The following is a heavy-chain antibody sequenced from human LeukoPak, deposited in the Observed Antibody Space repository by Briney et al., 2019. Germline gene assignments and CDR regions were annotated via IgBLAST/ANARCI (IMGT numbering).Heavy chain of an antibody. Sequence: ASVKVSCKASGYTFTSYGISWARQAPGQGLEWMGWISAYNGNTNYAQKLQGRVTMTTDTSTSTAYMELRSLRSDDTAVYYCARDGRQKVRGVTDYWGQGTLVTVSS. CDR2: ISAYNGNT. V-gene: IGHV1-18*04. D-gene: IGHD3-10*01. CDR1: GYTFTSYG. CDR3: ARDGRQKVRGVTDY. J-gene: IGHJ4*02.